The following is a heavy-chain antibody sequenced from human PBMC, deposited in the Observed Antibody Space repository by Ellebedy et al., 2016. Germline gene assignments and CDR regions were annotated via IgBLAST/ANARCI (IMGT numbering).Heavy chain of an antibody. CDR1: GYTFTDYA. V-gene: IGHV1-3*01. J-gene: IGHJ4*02. D-gene: IGHD1-26*01. CDR3: ARLGWEKISFDC. Sequence: ASVKVSCKASGYTFTDYAMHWVRQAPGQRLEWMGWINAGNGNTKYSQKFQGRVTITRDTSASTAYMELSSLRSEDRAVYYCARLGWEKISFDCWGQGTLVTVSS. CDR2: INAGNGNT.